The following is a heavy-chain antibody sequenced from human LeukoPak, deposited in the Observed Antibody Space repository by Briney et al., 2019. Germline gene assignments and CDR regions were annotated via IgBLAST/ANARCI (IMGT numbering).Heavy chain of an antibody. Sequence: GGSLRLSCTASGLTFGDYAMSWFRQAPGKGLEWVGFIRSKAYGGTTEYAASVKGRFTISRDDSKSIAYLQMNSLKTEDTAVYYCTRASPITIFGVVIREYYMDVWGKGTTVTVSS. J-gene: IGHJ6*03. V-gene: IGHV3-49*03. D-gene: IGHD3-3*01. CDR3: TRASPITIFGVVIREYYMDV. CDR1: GLTFGDYA. CDR2: IRSKAYGGTT.